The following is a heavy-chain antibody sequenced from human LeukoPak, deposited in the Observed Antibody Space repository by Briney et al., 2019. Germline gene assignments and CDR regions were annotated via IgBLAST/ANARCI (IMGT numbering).Heavy chain of an antibody. CDR2: IYPGDSDT. J-gene: IGHJ3*02. V-gene: IGHV5-51*01. Sequence: GESLKISCKGSGYSFTSYWIGWVRQMPGKGLEWMGIIYPGDSDTRYSPSFQGQVTISADKSISTAYLQWSGLKASDTAMYYCASDYDSSGYYRGNAFDIWGQGTMVTVSS. CDR1: GYSFTSYW. D-gene: IGHD3-22*01. CDR3: ASDYDSSGYYRGNAFDI.